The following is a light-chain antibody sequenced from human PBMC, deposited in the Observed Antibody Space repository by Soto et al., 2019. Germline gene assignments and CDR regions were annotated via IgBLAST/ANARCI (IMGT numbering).Light chain of an antibody. CDR3: MQATQSTWT. J-gene: IGKJ1*01. Sequence: DIVMTQTPLSSPVILGQPASISCRSSQSLVHSDGNNYLSWFQHRPGQPPRLLLYSVSDRFSGVPDRFSGSGAGTDFTLTISRVEAEDVGVYYCMQATQSTWTFGQGTKVEIK. V-gene: IGKV2-24*01. CDR2: SVS. CDR1: QSLVHSDGNNY.